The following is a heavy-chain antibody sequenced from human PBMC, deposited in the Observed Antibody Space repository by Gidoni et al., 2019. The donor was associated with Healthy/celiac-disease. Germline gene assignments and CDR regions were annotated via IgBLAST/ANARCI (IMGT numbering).Heavy chain of an antibody. Sequence: QVQLVQSVAEVKKPGAAVKVSCKTSGYTFTINHIHSVRQAPVQGLEWAAIIHPRGGSTSYAQKFQVRVTMTRDTSTSTVYMELSSLRSEDTAVYYCARERGAFTPLLLGPHYYYGMDVWGQGTTVTVSS. CDR1: GYTFTINH. J-gene: IGHJ6*02. CDR3: ARERGAFTPLLLGPHYYYGMDV. CDR2: IHPRGGST. D-gene: IGHD1-26*01. V-gene: IGHV1-46*01.